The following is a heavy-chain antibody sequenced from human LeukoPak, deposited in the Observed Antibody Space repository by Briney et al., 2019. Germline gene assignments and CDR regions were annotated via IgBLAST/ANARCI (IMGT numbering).Heavy chain of an antibody. CDR2: IYTSGST. CDR1: GGSISSYY. CDR3: AREVVVVPAAIRAFDI. V-gene: IGHV4-4*07. Sequence: SETLSLTCTVSGGSISSYYWSWIRQPAGKGLEWLGRIYTSGSTNYNPSLKSRVTMSVDTSKNQFSLKLSSVTAADTAVYYCAREVVVVPAAIRAFDIWGQGTMVTVSS. J-gene: IGHJ3*02. D-gene: IGHD2-2*01.